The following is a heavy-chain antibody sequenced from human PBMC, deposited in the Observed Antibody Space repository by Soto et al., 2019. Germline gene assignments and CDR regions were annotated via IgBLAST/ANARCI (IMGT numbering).Heavy chain of an antibody. Sequence: SETLSLTCAVYGGSFSGYYWSWIRQPPGKGLEWIGEINHSGSTNYNPSLKSRVTISVDTSKNQSSLKLSSVTAADTAVYYCARGRPRIQLEGRGYYYYYGMDVWGQGTTVTVSS. CDR2: INHSGST. V-gene: IGHV4-34*01. D-gene: IGHD1-1*01. J-gene: IGHJ6*02. CDR1: GGSFSGYY. CDR3: ARGRPRIQLEGRGYYYYYGMDV.